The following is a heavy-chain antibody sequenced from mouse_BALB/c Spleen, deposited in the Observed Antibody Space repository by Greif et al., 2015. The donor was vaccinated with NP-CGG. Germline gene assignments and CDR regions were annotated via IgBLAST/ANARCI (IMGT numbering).Heavy chain of an antibody. CDR1: GFTFSSYG. J-gene: IGHJ1*01. Sequence: EVKVEESGGGLVQPGGSLKLSCAASGFTFSSYGMSWVRQAPDKGLELVATINSNGGSTYYPDSVKGRFTISRDNAKNTLYLQMSSLKSEDTAVYYFARDNYGSSYWYFDVWDAGTTVTVSS. D-gene: IGHD1-1*01. V-gene: IGHV5-6-3*01. CDR3: ARDNYGSSYWYFDV. CDR2: INSNGGST.